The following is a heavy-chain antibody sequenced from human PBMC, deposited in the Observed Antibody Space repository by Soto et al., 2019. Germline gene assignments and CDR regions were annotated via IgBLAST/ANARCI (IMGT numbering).Heavy chain of an antibody. CDR3: VRGDGDYNDGNGYLARH. J-gene: IGHJ4*02. V-gene: IGHV3-21*06. Sequence: GGPLRLSCAASGFTFSSYSMNWVRQAPGKGLEWVSSISSSSSYIYYADSVQGRLTISRDNAKNTLYLQMNSLRAEDTAVYYCVRGDGDYNDGNGYLARHWGQGTLVTVSS. CDR1: GFTFSSYS. CDR2: ISSSSSYI. D-gene: IGHD5-18*01.